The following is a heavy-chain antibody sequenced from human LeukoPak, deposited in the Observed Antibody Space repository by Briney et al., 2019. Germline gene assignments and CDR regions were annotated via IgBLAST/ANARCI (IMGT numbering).Heavy chain of an antibody. V-gene: IGHV3-48*03. J-gene: IGHJ4*02. Sequence: PGGSLRLSCAASGFTFSSYEMNWVRQAPGKGLEWVSYISSSGSTVYYADSVKGRFTISRDNSKNTLYLQMNSLRAEDTAVYYCAKTPAPVFGSKHYFDYWGQGTLVTVSS. CDR1: GFTFSSYE. CDR3: AKTPAPVFGSKHYFDY. D-gene: IGHD3-3*01. CDR2: ISSSGSTV.